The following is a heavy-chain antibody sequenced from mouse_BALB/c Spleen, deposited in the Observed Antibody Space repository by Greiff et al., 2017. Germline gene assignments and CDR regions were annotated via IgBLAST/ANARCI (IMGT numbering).Heavy chain of an antibody. V-gene: IGHV5-17*02. D-gene: IGHD2-4*01. CDR2: ISSGSSTI. J-gene: IGHJ2*01. CDR3: ARGDDYDYFDY. CDR1: GFTFSSFG. Sequence: EVKLVESGGGLVQPGGSRKLSCAASGFTFSSFGMHWVRQAPEKGLEWVAYISSGSSTIYYADTVTGRFTISRDNPKNTLFLQMTSLRSEDTAMYYCARGDDYDYFDYWGQGTTLTVSS.